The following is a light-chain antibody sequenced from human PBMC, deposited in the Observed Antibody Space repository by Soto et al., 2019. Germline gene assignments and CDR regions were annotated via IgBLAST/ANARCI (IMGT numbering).Light chain of an antibody. Sequence: DIQMTQSPSTLSASIGDRVTITCRASQSIGKYLGWYQHKPGKAPKLLINAASSLERGVPSRFSGGGSGTDFTLNISSLQPDDFATYYCQQNYRATPWTFGQGTKVDIK. CDR1: QSIGKY. V-gene: IGKV1-5*01. CDR2: AAS. CDR3: QQNYRATPWT. J-gene: IGKJ1*01.